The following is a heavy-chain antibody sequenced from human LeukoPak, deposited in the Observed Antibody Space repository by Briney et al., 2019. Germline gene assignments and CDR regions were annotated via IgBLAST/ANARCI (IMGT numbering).Heavy chain of an antibody. CDR1: GGSISSNY. CDR3: ARGKEGSSTSLDH. J-gene: IGHJ4*02. D-gene: IGHD2-2*01. V-gene: IGHV4-59*01. Sequence: SETLSLTCTVSGGSISSNYWSWIRQPPGKGLEWIGYIYYSGSTNYNPSLKSRVTISVDTSKNQFSLKLSSVTAADTAVYYCARGKEGSSTSLDHWGQGTLVTVSS. CDR2: IYYSGST.